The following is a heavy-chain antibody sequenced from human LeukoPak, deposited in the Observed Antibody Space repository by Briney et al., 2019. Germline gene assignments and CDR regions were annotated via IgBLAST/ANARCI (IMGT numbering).Heavy chain of an antibody. CDR3: ARAPYYDYVWGSYRPDY. J-gene: IGHJ4*02. CDR2: TNPNSGNT. V-gene: IGHV1-8*01. CDR1: GYTFTSYD. Sequence: GASVKVSCKASGYTFTSYDINWVRQATGQGLEWMGWTNPNSGNTGYAQKFQGRVTMTRNTSISTAYMELSSLRSEDTAVYYCARAPYYDYVWGSYRPDYWGQGTLVTVSS. D-gene: IGHD3-16*02.